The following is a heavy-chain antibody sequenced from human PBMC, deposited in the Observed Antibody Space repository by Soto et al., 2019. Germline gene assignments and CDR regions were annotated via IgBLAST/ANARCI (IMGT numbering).Heavy chain of an antibody. CDR1: GFTFSSYS. D-gene: IGHD2-2*01. CDR2: ISSSSSYI. Sequence: GALRLSCAASGFTFSSYSMNWVRQAPGKGLEWVSSISSSSSYIYYADSVKGRFTISRDNAKNSLYLQMNSLRAEDTAVYYCARGGESCSSTSCYAFDYWGQGTLVTVSS. V-gene: IGHV3-21*01. J-gene: IGHJ4*02. CDR3: ARGGESCSSTSCYAFDY.